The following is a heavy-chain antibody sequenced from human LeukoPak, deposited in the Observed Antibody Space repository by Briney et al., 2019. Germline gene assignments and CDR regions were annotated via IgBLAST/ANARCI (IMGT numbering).Heavy chain of an antibody. V-gene: IGHV4-34*01. CDR1: GGSFSGYY. CDR3: ARSSKGYCSSTSRYIGTDP. J-gene: IGHJ5*02. D-gene: IGHD2-2*02. Sequence: SETLSLTCAVYGGSFSGYYWSWIRQPPGKGLEWIGEINHSGSTNYNPSLRSRVTISVDTSRNQFSLKLSSVTAADTAVYYCARSSKGYCSSTSRYIGTDPWGQGTLVTVSS. CDR2: INHSGST.